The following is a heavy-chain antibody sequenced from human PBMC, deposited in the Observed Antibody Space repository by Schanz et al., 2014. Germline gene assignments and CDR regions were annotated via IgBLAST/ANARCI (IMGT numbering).Heavy chain of an antibody. CDR1: GYTFTDYG. Sequence: QVQLVQSGAEMKKPGASVKVSCKASGYTFTDYGVIWVRQAPGQGLEWMGRIIPILGIANYAQKFQGRVTITADKSTFTAYMDVSSLRSEDTAVYYCASSGAGYSSSWDFDYWGQGTLVTVSS. D-gene: IGHD6-13*01. V-gene: IGHV1-69*09. J-gene: IGHJ4*02. CDR2: IIPILGIA. CDR3: ASSGAGYSSSWDFDY.